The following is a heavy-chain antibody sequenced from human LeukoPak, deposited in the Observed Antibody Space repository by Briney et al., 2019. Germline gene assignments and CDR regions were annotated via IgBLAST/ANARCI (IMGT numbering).Heavy chain of an antibody. CDR2: IYTSGST. CDR1: GGSISSYF. D-gene: IGHD6-13*01. J-gene: IGHJ4*02. Sequence: SETLSLTCTVSGGSISSYFGSWIRQPAGKGLGWIGRIYTSGSTNYNPSLQSRVTMSVDTSKNQFSLKLSSVTAADTAVYYCARQAGAAGTFDYWGQGTLVTVSS. CDR3: ARQAGAAGTFDY. V-gene: IGHV4-4*07.